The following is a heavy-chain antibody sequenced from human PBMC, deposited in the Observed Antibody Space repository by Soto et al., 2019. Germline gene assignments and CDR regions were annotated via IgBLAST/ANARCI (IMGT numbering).Heavy chain of an antibody. V-gene: IGHV1-69*13. Sequence: VASVKVSCKASGGTFSSYAISWVRQAPGQGLEWMGGIIPIFGTANYAQKFQGRVTITAGESTSTAYMELSSLRSEDTAVYYCARDRCSSTSCYTLYYGMDVWGQGTTVTVSS. CDR3: ARDRCSSTSCYTLYYGMDV. CDR2: IIPIFGTA. CDR1: GGTFSSYA. J-gene: IGHJ6*02. D-gene: IGHD2-2*02.